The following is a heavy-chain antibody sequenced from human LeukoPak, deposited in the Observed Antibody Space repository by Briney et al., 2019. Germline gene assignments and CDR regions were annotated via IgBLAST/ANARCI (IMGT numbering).Heavy chain of an antibody. Sequence: GGSLRLSCAASGFTFDDYAMHWVRQAPGKGLEWVSGISWNSGSIGYADSVKGRFTISRDNAKNSLYLQTNSLRAEDTALYYCAKGSAAGVLDYFDYWGQGTLVTVSS. CDR1: GFTFDDYA. CDR2: ISWNSGSI. D-gene: IGHD6-13*01. J-gene: IGHJ4*02. V-gene: IGHV3-9*01. CDR3: AKGSAAGVLDYFDY.